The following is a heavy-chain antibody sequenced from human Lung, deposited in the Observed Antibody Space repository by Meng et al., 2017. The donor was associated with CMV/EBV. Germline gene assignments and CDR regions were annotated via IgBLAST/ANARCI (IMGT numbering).Heavy chain of an antibody. CDR1: GFTFSLFE. D-gene: IGHD5-18*01. CDR2: INDATNNK. J-gene: IGHJ4*02. CDR3: PRTPRGYSYGYSAYYFDY. V-gene: IGHV3-48*03. Sequence: GGSXRLXCAASGFTFSLFEMNWVRQAPGKGLEWISYINDATNNKYYADSVKGRFTISRDNAQNSLYLQMSSLRADDTAVYFCPRTPRGYSYGYSAYYFDYXGQGXLVTVSS.